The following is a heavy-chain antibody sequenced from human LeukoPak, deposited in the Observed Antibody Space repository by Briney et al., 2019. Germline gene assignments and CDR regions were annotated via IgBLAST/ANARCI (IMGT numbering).Heavy chain of an antibody. CDR2: ISSSSSTI. J-gene: IGHJ6*03. Sequence: GGSLRLSCAASGFTFSSNSMNWVRQAPGKGLEWVSYISSSSSTIYYADSVKGRFTISRDNSKNTLYLQMNSLRAEDTAVYYCARDKGYYYYYMDVWGKGTTVSVSS. V-gene: IGHV3-48*01. CDR3: ARDKGYYYYYMDV. CDR1: GFTFSSNS.